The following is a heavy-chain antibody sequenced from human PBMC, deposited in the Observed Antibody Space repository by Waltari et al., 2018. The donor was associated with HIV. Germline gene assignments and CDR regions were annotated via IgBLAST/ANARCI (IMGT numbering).Heavy chain of an antibody. CDR3: TVPRSGSSGFFY. D-gene: IGHD3-22*01. J-gene: IGHJ4*02. V-gene: IGHV3-15*01. CDR2: IKSKSVGETT. Sequence: EVLLVESGGGLVKPGGTLRLSCAASGFIFPNFWMTWVRQVPGKGLEWGGRIKSKSVGETTDYAASVRGRFTVSRDDSKNTLFLQMNNLKIEDTGIYYCTVPRSGSSGFFYWGQGILVTVSS. CDR1: GFIFPNFW.